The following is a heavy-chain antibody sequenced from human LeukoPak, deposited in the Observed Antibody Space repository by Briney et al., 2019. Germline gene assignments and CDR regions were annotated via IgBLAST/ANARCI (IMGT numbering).Heavy chain of an antibody. CDR2: IYSGGDT. CDR1: GFTFSSYA. D-gene: IGHD1-7*01. CDR3: ARVLTGTRTWWAFDI. J-gene: IGHJ3*02. V-gene: IGHV3-23*03. Sequence: GSLRLSCAASGFTFSSYAMSWVRQAPGKGLEWVSIIYSGGDTYYADSVKGRFTISRDNSKNTLYLQMNSLKAEDTAVYYCARVLTGTRTWWAFDIWGQGTMVTVSS.